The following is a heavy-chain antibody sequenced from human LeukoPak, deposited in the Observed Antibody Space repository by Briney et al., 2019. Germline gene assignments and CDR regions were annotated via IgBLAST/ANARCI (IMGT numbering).Heavy chain of an antibody. V-gene: IGHV4-61*05. CDR2: IYYSGST. D-gene: IGHD3-10*01. CDR1: GGSINSGDYY. Sequence: SETLSLTCTVSGGSINSGDYYWVWIRQPPGKGLEWIGYIYYSGSTNYNPSLKSRVTISVDTSKNQFSLKLSSVTAADTAVYYCARRGPLYYYGSNRHNNWFDPWGQGTLVTVSS. J-gene: IGHJ5*02. CDR3: ARRGPLYYYGSNRHNNWFDP.